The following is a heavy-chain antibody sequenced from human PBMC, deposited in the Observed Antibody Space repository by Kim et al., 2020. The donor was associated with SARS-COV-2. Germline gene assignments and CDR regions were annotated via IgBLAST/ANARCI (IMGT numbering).Heavy chain of an antibody. D-gene: IGHD3-10*01. CDR3: ARDWPWVRGVIKNYYYYGMDV. Sequence: ASVKVSCKASGYTFTSYGISWVRQAPGQGLEWMGWISAYNGNTNYAQKLQGRVTMTTDTSTSTAYMELRSLRSDDTAVYYCARDWPWVRGVIKNYYYYGMDVWGQGTTVTVSS. J-gene: IGHJ6*02. CDR1: GYTFTSYG. CDR2: ISAYNGNT. V-gene: IGHV1-18*01.